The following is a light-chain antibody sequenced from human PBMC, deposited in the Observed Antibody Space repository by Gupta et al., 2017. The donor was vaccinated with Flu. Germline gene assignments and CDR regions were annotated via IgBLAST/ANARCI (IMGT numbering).Light chain of an antibody. CDR2: ENS. V-gene: IGLV1-51*02. J-gene: IGLJ3*02. CDR3: ATWDSSLIAGV. CDR1: SSNIGKNF. Sequence: QSVLTQPPSVTAAPGPKVTISGSGSSSNIGKNFVSWYQQLPGTAPKLLIFENSNRPSGIPDRFAGAKSGTSATLGITGLQTGDEADYYCATWDSSLIAGVFGGGTTLTVL.